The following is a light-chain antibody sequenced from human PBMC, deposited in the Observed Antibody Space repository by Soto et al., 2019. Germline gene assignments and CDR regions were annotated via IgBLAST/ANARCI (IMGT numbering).Light chain of an antibody. CDR3: ASYTTSSALHV. CDR1: SSDIGGYNY. J-gene: IGLJ1*01. Sequence: QSALTQPASVSGSPGQSITISCTGTSSDIGGYNYVSWYQQHPGKAPKVMIYEVSNRPSGVSNRFSGSKSGNTASLTISGLQAEDEADHYCASYTTSSALHVFGTGTKLTVL. CDR2: EVS. V-gene: IGLV2-14*01.